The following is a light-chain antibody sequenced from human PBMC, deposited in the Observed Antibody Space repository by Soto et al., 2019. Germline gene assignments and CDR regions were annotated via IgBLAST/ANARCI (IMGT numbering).Light chain of an antibody. J-gene: IGLJ1*01. CDR2: DVN. CDR1: SSDIGDYNY. V-gene: IGLV2-11*01. CDR3: CSYAGSYTYV. Sequence: QSALTQPRSVSGSPGQSVTISCTGTSSDIGDYNYVSWYQQHPGKAPKLMIYDVNKGPSGVPDRFSGSKSGNTASLTISGLQAEDEADYYCCSYAGSYTYVFGSGTKVTVL.